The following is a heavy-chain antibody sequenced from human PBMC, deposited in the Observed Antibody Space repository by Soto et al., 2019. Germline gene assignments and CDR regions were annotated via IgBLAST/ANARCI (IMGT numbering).Heavy chain of an antibody. D-gene: IGHD6-6*01. CDR3: ARGPAALPPGYYYYGMDV. Sequence: SVKVSCKASGGPFSSYAISWVRQAPGQGLEWMGGIIPIFGTANYAQKFQGRVTITADESTSTAYMELSRLRSDDTAVYYCARGPAALPPGYYYYGMDVWGQGTTVTVSS. CDR2: IIPIFGTA. CDR1: GGPFSSYA. V-gene: IGHV1-69*13. J-gene: IGHJ6*02.